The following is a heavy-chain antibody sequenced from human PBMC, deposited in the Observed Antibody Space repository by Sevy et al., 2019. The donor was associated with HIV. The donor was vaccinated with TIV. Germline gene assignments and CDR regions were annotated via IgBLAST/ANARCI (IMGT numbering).Heavy chain of an antibody. CDR1: GFTFGDYA. V-gene: IGHV3-49*03. J-gene: IGHJ4*02. Sequence: GGSLRLSCTASGFTFGDYAMSWFRQAPGKGLEWVGFIRSKAYGGTTEYAASVKGRFTISREDSKSIAYLQMNSLKTEDTAVYYCTRVNNWKAPDYWGQGTLVTVSS. CDR2: IRSKAYGGTT. D-gene: IGHD1-20*01. CDR3: TRVNNWKAPDY.